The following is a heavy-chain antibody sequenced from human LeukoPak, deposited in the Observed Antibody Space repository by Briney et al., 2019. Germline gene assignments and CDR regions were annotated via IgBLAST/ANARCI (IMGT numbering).Heavy chain of an antibody. Sequence: PGRSLRLSCAASGFTFTSYGMHWVRQPPGKGLEWVAFMREDGSDIYYADSVKGRFTISRDNSKNTLYLQMNSLRPEDTAVYYCAKDETWSFDYWGQGTLVTVSS. CDR3: AKDETWSFDY. CDR2: MREDGSDI. CDR1: GFTFTSYG. V-gene: IGHV3-30*02. J-gene: IGHJ4*02.